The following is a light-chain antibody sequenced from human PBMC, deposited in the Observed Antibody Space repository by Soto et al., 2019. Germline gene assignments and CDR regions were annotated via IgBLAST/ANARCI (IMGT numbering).Light chain of an antibody. V-gene: IGKV1-12*01. Sequence: IHITPAPTSVSSSVRDRVPNHFRAGQGISSWLAWYQQKPGKAPKLLIYAASSLQSGVPSRFSGSGSGTDFTLTISRLQPEDFATYYCQQASSFPRTFGQGTKVDIK. CDR2: AAS. CDR3: QQASSFPRT. CDR1: QGISSW. J-gene: IGKJ1*01.